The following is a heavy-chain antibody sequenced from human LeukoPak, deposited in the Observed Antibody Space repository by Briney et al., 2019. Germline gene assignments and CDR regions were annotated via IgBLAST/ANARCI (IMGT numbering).Heavy chain of an antibody. V-gene: IGHV1-2*02. CDR2: INPNSGGT. CDR1: GYTFTGYY. Sequence: GASVKVSCKASGYTFTGYYMHWVRQAPGQGREWMGWINPNSGGTNYAQKFQGRVTMTRDTSISTAYMELSRLRSDDTAVYYCALLTMTTLIPGPRYWGQGTLVTVSS. J-gene: IGHJ4*02. CDR3: ALLTMTTLIPGPRY. D-gene: IGHD4-17*01.